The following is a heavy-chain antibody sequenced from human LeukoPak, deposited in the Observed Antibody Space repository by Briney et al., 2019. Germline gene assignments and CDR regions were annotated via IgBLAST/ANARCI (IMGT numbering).Heavy chain of an antibody. CDR3: AKVGGSTCSSTSCFLGRMGFDY. Sequence: GASLRLSCAASGFTFSSYAMSWVRQAPGTGLKWVPSISGSGGNTYYADSVKGRFTISRDNSKNALYLQMNSLRADDTAVYYCAKVGGSTCSSTSCFLGRMGFDYWGQETLVTVSS. D-gene: IGHD2-2*01. V-gene: IGHV3-23*01. CDR1: GFTFSSYA. J-gene: IGHJ4*02. CDR2: ISGSGGNT.